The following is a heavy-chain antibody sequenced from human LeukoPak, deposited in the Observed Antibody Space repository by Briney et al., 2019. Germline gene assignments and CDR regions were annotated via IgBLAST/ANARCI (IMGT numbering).Heavy chain of an antibody. J-gene: IGHJ4*02. D-gene: IGHD3-3*01. V-gene: IGHV3-21*01. CDR1: GFTFSSYS. Sequence: PGGSLRLSCAASGFTFSSYSMNWVRQAPGKGLEWVSSISSSSSYIYYADSVKGRFTISRDNAKNSLYLQMNSLRAEDTAVYYCARGLPDYDFWSGYYLGGDYFDYWGQGTLVTVSS. CDR2: ISSSSSYI. CDR3: ARGLPDYDFWSGYYLGGDYFDY.